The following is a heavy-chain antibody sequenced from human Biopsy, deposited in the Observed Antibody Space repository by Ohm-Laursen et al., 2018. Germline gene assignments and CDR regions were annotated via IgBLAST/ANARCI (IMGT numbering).Heavy chain of an antibody. CDR3: TRGGYYYDSLAYYYWFDP. CDR2: MNAKTGDT. Sequence: ASVKASCNASGGTFSGFAISWVRQATGQGLEWMGWMNAKTGDTSYEQKFQGRVTMTRDTSISTAYVDLSSLRSDDTAVYYCTRGGYYYDSLAYYYWFDPWGQGTLVTVSS. V-gene: IGHV1-8*02. CDR1: GGTFSGFA. J-gene: IGHJ5*02. D-gene: IGHD3-22*01.